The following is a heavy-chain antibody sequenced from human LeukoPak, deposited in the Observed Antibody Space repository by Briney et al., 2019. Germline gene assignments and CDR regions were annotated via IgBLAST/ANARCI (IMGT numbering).Heavy chain of an antibody. CDR2: IIPIFGIA. CDR3: ARDSLDYDSSGYWNY. D-gene: IGHD3-22*01. J-gene: IGHJ4*02. CDR1: GGTFSSYA. Sequence: ASVKVSCKASGGTFSSYAISWVRQAPGQGLEWMGRIIPIFGIANYAQKFQGRVTITADKSTSTAYMELSSLRSEDTAVYYCARDSLDYDSSGYWNYWGQGTLSPSPQ. V-gene: IGHV1-69*04.